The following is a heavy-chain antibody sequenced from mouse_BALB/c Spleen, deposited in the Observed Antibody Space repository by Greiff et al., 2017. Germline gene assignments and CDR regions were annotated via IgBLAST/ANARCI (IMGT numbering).Heavy chain of an antibody. CDR1: GYTFTSYT. V-gene: IGHV1-4*02. J-gene: IGHJ2*01. CDR3: ARQGDMYFDY. D-gene: IGHD3-2*01. CDR2: INPSSGYT. Sequence: QVQLQQSAAELARPGASVKMSCKASGYTFTSYTMHWVKQRPGQGLEWIGYINPSSGYTEYNQKFKDKTTLTADKSSSTAYMQLSSLTSEDSAVYYCARQGDMYFDYWGQGTTLTVSS.